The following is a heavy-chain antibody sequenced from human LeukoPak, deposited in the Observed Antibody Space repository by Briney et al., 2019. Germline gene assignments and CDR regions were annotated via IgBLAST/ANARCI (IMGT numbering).Heavy chain of an antibody. CDR1: GGSISSYY. CDR3: ARLNKPGWFDP. D-gene: IGHD1-14*01. CDR2: IYYNGNT. V-gene: IGHV4-59*04. Sequence: SETLSLTCTVSGGSISSYYWSWIRQPPGKGLEWIGYIYYNGNTYYNPSLKSRLTISVDTSNNQFSLKLTSVTAADTAIYYCARLNKPGWFDPWGQGSLVTVSS. J-gene: IGHJ5*02.